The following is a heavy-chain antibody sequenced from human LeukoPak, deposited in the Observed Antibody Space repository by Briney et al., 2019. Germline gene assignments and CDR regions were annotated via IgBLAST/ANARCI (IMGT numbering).Heavy chain of an antibody. CDR2: INPNSGGT. J-gene: IGHJ4*02. V-gene: IGHV1-2*04. D-gene: IGHD6-13*01. Sequence: GASVKVSCKASGYTFTGYYMHWVRRAPGQGLEWMGWINPNSGGTNYAQKFQGWVTMTRDTSISTAYMELSRLRSDDTAVYYCARGLASSSWYGFDYWGQGTLVTVSS. CDR1: GYTFTGYY. CDR3: ARGLASSSWYGFDY.